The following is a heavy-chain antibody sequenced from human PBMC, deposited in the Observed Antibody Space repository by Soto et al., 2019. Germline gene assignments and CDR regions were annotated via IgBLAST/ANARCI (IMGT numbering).Heavy chain of an antibody. Sequence: SETLSLTCTVSGCSVSSGSFYWSWVRRPPGKGLEWIGNIYYTGSTNYNPSLKSRVTISVDTSKNQFSLKLNSVTAADTAVYYCARDGYGMDVWGQGTTVTVSS. CDR2: IYYTGST. V-gene: IGHV4-61*01. CDR1: GCSVSSGSFY. CDR3: ARDGYGMDV. J-gene: IGHJ6*02.